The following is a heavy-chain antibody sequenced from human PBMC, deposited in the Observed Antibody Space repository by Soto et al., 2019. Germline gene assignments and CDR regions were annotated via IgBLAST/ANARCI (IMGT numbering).Heavy chain of an antibody. Sequence: QVQLVQSGAEVKKPGSSVKVSCKASGGTFSRYTITWVRQAPGQGLEWMGGITPMFGTPNYAQKFQGRVTITADESTSTAYMELSSLRSEDTAMYYCARDGTLYDSSGYFDYWGQGTLVTVSS. D-gene: IGHD3-22*01. V-gene: IGHV1-69*01. CDR3: ARDGTLYDSSGYFDY. J-gene: IGHJ4*02. CDR1: GGTFSRYT. CDR2: ITPMFGTP.